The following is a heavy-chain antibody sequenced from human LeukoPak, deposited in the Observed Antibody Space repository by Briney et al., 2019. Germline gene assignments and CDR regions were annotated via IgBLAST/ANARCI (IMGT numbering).Heavy chain of an antibody. D-gene: IGHD2-15*01. J-gene: IGHJ2*01. CDR3: ARVPFTVVVVAATSSYFDL. Sequence: GASVKVSCKASGYTFTRYGISWVRQAPGQELEWVGWISSYNGKTNYAQKLQGRVTMTTDTSTSTASMEMRSLRSDDTAVYYCARVPFTVVVVAATSSYFDLWGRGTLVTVSS. CDR1: GYTFTRYG. V-gene: IGHV1-18*01. CDR2: ISSYNGKT.